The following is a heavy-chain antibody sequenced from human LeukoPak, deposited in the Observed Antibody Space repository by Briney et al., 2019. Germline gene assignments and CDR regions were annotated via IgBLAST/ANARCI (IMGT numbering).Heavy chain of an antibody. D-gene: IGHD2-2*01. V-gene: IGHV1-2*02. CDR3: ARDPKSQLLLDY. Sequence: ASVKVSCKASGYTFAGYYMHWIRQAPGQGLEWVGWMHPKSRGTKYAQKFQGRVTMTWDTSISTCYMELSRLTSDDTAVYYCARDPKSQLLLDYWGQGTLVTVSS. CDR1: GYTFAGYY. CDR2: MHPKSRGT. J-gene: IGHJ4*02.